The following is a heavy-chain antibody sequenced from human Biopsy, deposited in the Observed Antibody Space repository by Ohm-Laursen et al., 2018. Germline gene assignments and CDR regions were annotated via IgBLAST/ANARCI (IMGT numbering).Heavy chain of an antibody. CDR2: ISYTGYT. CDR1: GDSVTKYY. D-gene: IGHD4-23*01. V-gene: IGHV4-59*02. Sequence: SDTLFLTCTVSGDSVTKYYWSWIRQPPGKGLEWLGHISYTGYTSYNASLKCRVTISVDTSRNHFSLRLSSLTAADTAVYYCARGSNDFGGLYFPRWGQGTLLTVSS. J-gene: IGHJ4*02. CDR3: ARGSNDFGGLYFPR.